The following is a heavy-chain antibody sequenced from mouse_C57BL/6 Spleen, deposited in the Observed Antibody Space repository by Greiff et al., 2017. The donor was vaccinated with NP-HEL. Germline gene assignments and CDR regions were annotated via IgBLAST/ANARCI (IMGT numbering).Heavy chain of an antibody. D-gene: IGHD1-1*01. CDR1: GYAFSSSW. J-gene: IGHJ2*01. V-gene: IGHV1-82*01. Sequence: QVQLQQSGPELVKPGASVKISCKASGYAFSSSWMNWVKQRPGKGLEWIGRIYPGDGDTNYNGKFKGKATLTADKSSSTAYMQLSSLTSEDSAVYFCARGNLLLRYFDYWGQGTTLTVSS. CDR2: IYPGDGDT. CDR3: ARGNLLLRYFDY.